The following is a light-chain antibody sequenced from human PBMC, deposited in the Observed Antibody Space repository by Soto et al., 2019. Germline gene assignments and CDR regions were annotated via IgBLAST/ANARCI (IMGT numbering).Light chain of an antibody. CDR2: RDN. CDR3: ATWDDSLSGWV. CDR1: NSNIRSNY. Sequence: QSVLTQPPSASGTPGQGVRISCSGSNSNIRSNYVYWYQQFPGTAPKLLISRDNQRPSGVPDRFSGSKSGTSASLAISGLRSDEEADYYCATWDDSLSGWVFGGGTKLTVL. V-gene: IGLV1-47*01. J-gene: IGLJ3*02.